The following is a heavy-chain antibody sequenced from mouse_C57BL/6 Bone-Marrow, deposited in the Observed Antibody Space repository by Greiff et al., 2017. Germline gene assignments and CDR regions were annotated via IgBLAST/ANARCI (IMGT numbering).Heavy chain of an antibody. CDR1: GFTFSSYG. J-gene: IGHJ2*01. CDR2: ISSGGSYT. CDR3: ARRGVAPFDY. D-gene: IGHD1-1*02. V-gene: IGHV5-6*01. Sequence: DVHLVESGGDLVKPGGSLKLSCAASGFTFSSYGMSWVRQTPDKRLEWVATISSGGSYTYYPDSVKGRFTISRDNAKNTLYLQMSSLKSEDTAMYYCARRGVAPFDYWGQGTTLTVSS.